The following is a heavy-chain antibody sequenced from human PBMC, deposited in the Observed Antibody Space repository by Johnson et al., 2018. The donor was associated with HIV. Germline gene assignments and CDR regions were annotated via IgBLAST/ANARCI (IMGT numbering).Heavy chain of an antibody. V-gene: IGHV3-30-3*01. CDR3: ARDGPYYLSPRDAFEI. Sequence: QVKLVESGGGVVQPGRSLRLSCAASGFTFSSYAMHWVRQAPGKGLEWVAVISYDGSNKYYADSVKGRFTISRDNSKNTLYLQMNSLRVEDTAVYYCARDGPYYLSPRDAFEIWGQGTMVTVSS. D-gene: IGHD3-22*01. J-gene: IGHJ3*02. CDR1: GFTFSSYA. CDR2: ISYDGSNK.